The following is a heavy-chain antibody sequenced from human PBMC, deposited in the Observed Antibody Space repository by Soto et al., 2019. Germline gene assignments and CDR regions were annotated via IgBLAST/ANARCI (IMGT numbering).Heavy chain of an antibody. CDR1: GYTFTSYG. D-gene: IGHD5-12*01. J-gene: IGHJ5*02. Sequence: QVQLVQSGAEVKKPGASVKVSCKASGYTFTSYGISWVRQAPGQGLEWMGWISAYNGNTNYAQKLQGRVTMTTDTSTSTANMELRSMRSDDKAVYYGARDNIVAKILAGYNWFDPWGQGTLVTVSS. CDR2: ISAYNGNT. V-gene: IGHV1-18*04. CDR3: ARDNIVAKILAGYNWFDP.